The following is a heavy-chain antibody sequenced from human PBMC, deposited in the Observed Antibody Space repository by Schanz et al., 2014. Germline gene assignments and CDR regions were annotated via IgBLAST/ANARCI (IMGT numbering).Heavy chain of an antibody. Sequence: QVQMVQSGAEVKKPGASVKVSCKASGYPFSNYGISWLRQAPGQGFEWMAWMSYNGNTKYAQSLQGRVTVTRDTSTSTSYMELRSLTSDDTAVYYCARAPVTVGPYHYYMDVWGQGTSVTVSS. V-gene: IGHV1-18*01. CDR3: ARAPVTVGPYHYYMDV. D-gene: IGHD4-17*01. CDR2: MSYNGNT. CDR1: GYPFSNYG. J-gene: IGHJ6*03.